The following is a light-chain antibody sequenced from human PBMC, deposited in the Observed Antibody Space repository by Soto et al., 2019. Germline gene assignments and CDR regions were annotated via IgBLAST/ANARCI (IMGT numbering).Light chain of an antibody. Sequence: QAVLTQPASVSGSPGQSITISCTGTSGDVGSYNLVSWYQQHPGTAPKVLIYEDNKRPSGVSNRFSGSKSGNSAALTISGLQAEDEADYYCCSFAGSNTLVFGGGTKVTVL. CDR3: CSFAGSNTLV. CDR1: SGDVGSYNL. V-gene: IGLV2-23*01. J-gene: IGLJ2*01. CDR2: EDN.